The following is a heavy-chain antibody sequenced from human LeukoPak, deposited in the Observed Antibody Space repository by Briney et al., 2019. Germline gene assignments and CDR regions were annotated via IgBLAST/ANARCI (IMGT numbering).Heavy chain of an antibody. CDR3: AKGYSGGHYAEWAFDV. J-gene: IGHJ3*01. V-gene: IGHV3-66*01. D-gene: IGHD1-26*01. CDR2: IYRGGST. CDR1: EFTVSSNY. Sequence: PGGSLRLSCTASEFTVSSNYMTWVRQAPGKGLEWVSIIYRGGSTYYADSVKGRFIFSGDNSKNTLFLQMNSLRGEDTAVYYCAKGYSGGHYAEWAFDVWGQGTMVTVSS.